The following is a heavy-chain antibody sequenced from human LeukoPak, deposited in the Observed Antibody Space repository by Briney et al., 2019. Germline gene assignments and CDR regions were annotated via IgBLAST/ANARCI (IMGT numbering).Heavy chain of an antibody. D-gene: IGHD4-17*01. Sequence: SETLSLTCAVSGVSFNDYYWSWVRQTPGKGLEWIGEINHSGYTNDSPSLKSRVTLSIDTSRKQFSLNLRSVTVADSGIYYCTRMTTGHDYWGQGTLVTVPS. CDR2: INHSGYT. V-gene: IGHV4-34*01. CDR3: TRMTTGHDY. J-gene: IGHJ4*02. CDR1: GVSFNDYY.